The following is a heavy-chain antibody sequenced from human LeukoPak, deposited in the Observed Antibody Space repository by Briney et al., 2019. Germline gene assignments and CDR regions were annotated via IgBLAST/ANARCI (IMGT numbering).Heavy chain of an antibody. CDR3: AKGIWFGEFGDGVT. CDR2: IPYDGSNK. Sequence: GGSLRLSCAASGFTFSRYGMHWVRQAPGKGLEWVAFIPYDGSNKYFADSVKGRFTISRDNSKNTLYLQMNSLRAEDTAVYYCAKGIWFGEFGDGVTWGQGTLVTVSS. CDR1: GFTFSRYG. D-gene: IGHD3-10*01. J-gene: IGHJ4*02. V-gene: IGHV3-30*02.